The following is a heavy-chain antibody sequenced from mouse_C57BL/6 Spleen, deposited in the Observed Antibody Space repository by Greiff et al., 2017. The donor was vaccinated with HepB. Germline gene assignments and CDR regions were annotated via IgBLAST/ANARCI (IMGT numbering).Heavy chain of an antibody. Sequence: QVQLKQPGAELVMPGASVKLSCKASGYTFTSYWMHWVKQRPGQGLEWIGEIDPSDSYTNYNQKFKGKSTLTVDKSSSTAYMQLSSLTSEDSAVYYCARSITTVSYWYFDVWGTGTTVTVSS. D-gene: IGHD1-1*01. CDR2: IDPSDSYT. CDR1: GYTFTSYW. CDR3: ARSITTVSYWYFDV. J-gene: IGHJ1*03. V-gene: IGHV1-69*01.